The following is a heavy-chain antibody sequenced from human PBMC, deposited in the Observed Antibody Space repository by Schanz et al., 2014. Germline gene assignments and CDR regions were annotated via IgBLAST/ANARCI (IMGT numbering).Heavy chain of an antibody. Sequence: EVQLVESGGGLVQPGRSLRLSCAASGFTFDDYAMHWARQAPGKGLEWVSGISWNSGSIGYADSVKGRFTISRDDAKNSLYLQMNSLRAEDTALYYCARDKGGYYPFDYGGQGTLVTVSS. V-gene: IGHV3-9*01. D-gene: IGHD3-3*01. J-gene: IGHJ4*02. CDR1: GFTFDDYA. CDR3: ARDKGGYYPFDY. CDR2: ISWNSGSI.